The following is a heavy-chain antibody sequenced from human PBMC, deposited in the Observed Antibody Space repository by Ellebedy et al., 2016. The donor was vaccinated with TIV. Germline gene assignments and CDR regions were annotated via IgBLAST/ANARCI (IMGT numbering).Heavy chain of an antibody. CDR1: GYSFTSYW. CDR3: ARLGGNSSLGNWFDP. V-gene: IGHV5-51*01. J-gene: IGHJ5*02. Sequence: GESLKISCKGSGYSFTSYWIGWVRQMPGKGLEWMGIIYPGDSDTRYSPSFQGQVTISADKSISTAYLQWSSLKASDTAMYYCARLGGNSSLGNWFDPWGQGTLVTVSS. CDR2: IYPGDSDT. D-gene: IGHD4-23*01.